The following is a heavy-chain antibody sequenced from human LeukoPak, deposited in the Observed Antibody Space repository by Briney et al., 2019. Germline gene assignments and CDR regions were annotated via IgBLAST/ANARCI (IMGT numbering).Heavy chain of an antibody. V-gene: IGHV3-48*01. CDR3: AKREQQLVRGPFDL. CDR2: ISSSSSTI. CDR1: GFTFSSYS. D-gene: IGHD6-13*01. Sequence: PGGSLRLSCAASGFTFSSYSMNWVRQAPGKGLEWVSYISSSSSTIYYADSVKGRFTISRDNAKNSLYLQMNSLRAEDTAVYYCAKREQQLVRGPFDLWGRGTLVTVSS. J-gene: IGHJ2*01.